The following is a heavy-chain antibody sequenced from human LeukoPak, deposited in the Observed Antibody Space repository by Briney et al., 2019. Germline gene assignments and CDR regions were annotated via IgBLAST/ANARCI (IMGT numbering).Heavy chain of an antibody. CDR2: ISSSGRII. Sequence: PGGSLRLSCAASGFTFSSYEMNWVRQAPGKGLEWVSYISSSGRIIYNADSVKGRFTISRDNGQNTLYLQMNSLRVDDTGIYFCLAWASPTPYWGPGTPVAASS. J-gene: IGHJ1*01. V-gene: IGHV3-48*03. CDR3: LAWASPTPY. CDR1: GFTFSSYE. D-gene: IGHD1-26*01.